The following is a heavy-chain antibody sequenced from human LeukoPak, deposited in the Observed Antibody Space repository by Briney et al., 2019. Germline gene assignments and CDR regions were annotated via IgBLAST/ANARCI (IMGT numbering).Heavy chain of an antibody. D-gene: IGHD6-13*01. CDR2: IDYSGSS. CDR1: GGSVRSDY. V-gene: IGHV4-59*08. CDR3: ASHKPFSGTWYGFDP. Sequence: SETLSLTCTVSGGSVRSDYWSWIRQPPGKGLEWIGYIDYSGSSDYNPSLKGRVTISVDTSKNQFSLRLSSVTAADTAVYYCASHKPFSGTWYGFDPWGQGTLVTVSS. J-gene: IGHJ5*02.